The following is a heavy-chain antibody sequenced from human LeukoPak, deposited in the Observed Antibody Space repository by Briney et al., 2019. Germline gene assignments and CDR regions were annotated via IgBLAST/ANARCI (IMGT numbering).Heavy chain of an antibody. CDR2: ISSSASTI. V-gene: IGHV3-11*04. CDR3: ARPHSEGGAPFDY. Sequence: GGSLRLSCAASGFTFSDYYMSWIRQAPGKGLEWVSYISSSASTIYYADSVKGRFTISRDNAKNSLYLQMNSLRAEDTAVYYCARPHSEGGAPFDYWGQGTLVTVSS. CDR1: GFTFSDYY. J-gene: IGHJ4*02. D-gene: IGHD3-16*01.